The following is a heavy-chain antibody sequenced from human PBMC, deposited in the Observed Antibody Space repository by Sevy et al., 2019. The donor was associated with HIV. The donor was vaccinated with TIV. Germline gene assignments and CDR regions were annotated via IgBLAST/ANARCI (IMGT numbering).Heavy chain of an antibody. Sequence: GGSLRLSCAASGFTFSSYAMSWVRQAPGKGLEWVSSISGSGLSTYYADSVKGRFTISRDNSNNTLYLHINSLRAEDTAVYYCARDGLYGGNFEYFQHWGQGTLVTVSS. CDR1: GFTFSSYA. CDR2: ISGSGLST. D-gene: IGHD4-17*01. CDR3: ARDGLYGGNFEYFQH. J-gene: IGHJ1*01. V-gene: IGHV3-23*01.